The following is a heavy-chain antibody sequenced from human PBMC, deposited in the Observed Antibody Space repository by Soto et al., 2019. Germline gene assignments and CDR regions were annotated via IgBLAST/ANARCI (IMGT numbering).Heavy chain of an antibody. CDR2: IYYSGST. J-gene: IGHJ4*02. CDR1: GGSISSGDYY. V-gene: IGHV4-30-4*01. Sequence: QVQLQESGPGLVKPSQTLSLTCTVSGGSISSGDYYWSWIRQPPGKGLEWIGYIYYSGSTYYNPSHKSRVTISVHTPKNHVPLKLSSVTAADTAVYYCARDRGVRGLSTFDHWGQGTLVTVSS. D-gene: IGHD3-10*01. CDR3: ARDRGVRGLSTFDH.